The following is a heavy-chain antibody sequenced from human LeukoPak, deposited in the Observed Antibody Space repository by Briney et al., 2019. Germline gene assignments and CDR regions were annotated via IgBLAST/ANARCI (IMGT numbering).Heavy chain of an antibody. CDR1: GYTFTSYG. D-gene: IGHD6-13*01. CDR2: ISAYNGNT. CDR3: ARDQLGSSWFSSSDWFDP. V-gene: IGHV1-18*01. Sequence: EASVKVSCKASGYTFTSYGISWVRQAPGQGLEWMGWISAYNGNTNYAQRLQGRVTMTTDTSTSTAYMELRSLRSDDTAVYYCARDQLGSSWFSSSDWFDPWGQGTLVTVSS. J-gene: IGHJ5*02.